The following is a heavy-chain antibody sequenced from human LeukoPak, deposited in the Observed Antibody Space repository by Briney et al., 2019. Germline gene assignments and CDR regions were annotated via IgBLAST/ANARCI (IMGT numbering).Heavy chain of an antibody. CDR3: ARGLWFGELLGALVY. CDR2: ISAYNGNT. CDR1: GYTFTSYG. V-gene: IGHV1-18*01. Sequence: AASVKVSCKASGYTFTSYGISWVRQAPGQGLEWMGWISAYNGNTNYAQKLQGRVTMTTDTSTSTAYMELRSLRSDDTAVYYCARGLWFGELLGALVYWGQGTLVTVSS. D-gene: IGHD3-10*01. J-gene: IGHJ4*02.